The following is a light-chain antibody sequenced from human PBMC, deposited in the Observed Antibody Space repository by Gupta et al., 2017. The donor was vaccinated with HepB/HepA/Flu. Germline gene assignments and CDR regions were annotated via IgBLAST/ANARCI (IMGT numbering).Light chain of an antibody. J-gene: IGLJ3*02. V-gene: IGLV1-47*01. Sequence: QSVLTQPPSASGTPGQGVTISCSGSSSHIGSNYVYWYQQLPGTAPKLLIYRNNQRPSGVPDRFSGSKSGTSASLAISGLRSEDEADYYCAAWDDSLSGWVFGGGTKLTVL. CDR1: SSHIGSNY. CDR3: AAWDDSLSGWV. CDR2: RNN.